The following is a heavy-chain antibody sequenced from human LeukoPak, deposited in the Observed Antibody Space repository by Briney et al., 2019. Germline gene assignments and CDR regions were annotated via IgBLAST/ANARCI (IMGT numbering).Heavy chain of an antibody. CDR3: ARDRRDYYASSGYYYPLGY. J-gene: IGHJ4*02. CDR1: GYTFTSYY. D-gene: IGHD3-22*01. Sequence: ASVKVSCKASGYTFTSYYMHWVRQAPGQGLEWMGIINPSVGSTSYAQKFKGRVTMTRDTSTSTVCMELSSLRSEDTAVYYCARDRRDYYASSGYYYPLGYWGQGTLVTVSS. CDR2: INPSVGST. V-gene: IGHV1-46*01.